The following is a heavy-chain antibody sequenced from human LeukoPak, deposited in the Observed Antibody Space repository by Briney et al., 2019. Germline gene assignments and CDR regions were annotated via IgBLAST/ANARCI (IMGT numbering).Heavy chain of an antibody. CDR2: IYDSGST. CDR3: ATHSRAGSGGSENAFEI. CDR1: GFTFSTYSIN. V-gene: IGHV4-39*01. D-gene: IGHD5-12*01. J-gene: IGHJ3*02. Sequence: GSLRLSCAASGFTFSTYSINWVRQPPGKGLEWIGNIYDSGSTHYNPSLESRVTISVDTSKNQFSLKLNSVTAADTAVYYCATHSRAGSGGSENAFEIWGQGTMVTVSS.